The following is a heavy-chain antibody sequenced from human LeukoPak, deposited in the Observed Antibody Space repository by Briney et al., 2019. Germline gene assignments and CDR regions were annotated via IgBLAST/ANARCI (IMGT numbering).Heavy chain of an antibody. J-gene: IGHJ4*02. D-gene: IGHD2-2*01. CDR1: GGSFSGYY. CDR3: ARGVNYFGCVSSTSCYFND. Sequence: SETLSLTCAVYGGSFSGYYWSWVRQPPGKGLEWIGEINHSGSTNYNPSLKSRVTISVDTSRTPFSLKLSPVTAADTAVYYCARGVNYFGCVSSTSCYFNDWGQGTLVTVSS. CDR2: INHSGST. V-gene: IGHV4-34*01.